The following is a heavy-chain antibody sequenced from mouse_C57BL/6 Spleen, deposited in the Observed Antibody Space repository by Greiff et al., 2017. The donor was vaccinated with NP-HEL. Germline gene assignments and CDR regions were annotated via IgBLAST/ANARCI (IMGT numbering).Heavy chain of an antibody. Sequence: QVQLQQSGPELVKPGASVKISCKASGYAFSSSWMNWVKQRPGKGLEWIGRIYPGDGDTNYNGKFKGKATLTADKSSSTAYMQLSSRTSEDSAVYFCAREKITTVVDPYWYFDVWGTGTTVTVSS. CDR1: GYAFSSSW. D-gene: IGHD1-1*01. V-gene: IGHV1-82*01. J-gene: IGHJ1*03. CDR3: AREKITTVVDPYWYFDV. CDR2: IYPGDGDT.